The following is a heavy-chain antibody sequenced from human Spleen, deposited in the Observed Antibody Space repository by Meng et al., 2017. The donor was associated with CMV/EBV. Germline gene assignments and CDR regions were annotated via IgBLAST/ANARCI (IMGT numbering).Heavy chain of an antibody. CDR1: GFTFSSYA. Sequence: GESLKISCAASGFTFSSYAMSWVRQAPGKGLEWVANIKRDGSEKNYVASLKGRFTISRDNAKNSVFLQMNSLRTDDTALYYCARSTGDYWGQGTLVTVSS. V-gene: IGHV3-7*01. D-gene: IGHD3-10*01. CDR3: ARSTGDY. J-gene: IGHJ4*02. CDR2: IKRDGSEK.